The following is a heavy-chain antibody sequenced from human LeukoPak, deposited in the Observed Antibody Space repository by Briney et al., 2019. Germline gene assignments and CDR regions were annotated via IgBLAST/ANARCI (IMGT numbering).Heavy chain of an antibody. J-gene: IGHJ5*02. CDR1: GGSISSGGYS. V-gene: IGHV4-30-2*01. CDR3: ARVSSGWYDWFDP. Sequence: SQTLSLTCAVSGGSISSGGYSWSWIRQPPGKGLEWIGYIYHSGSTYYNPSLKSRVTISVDRSKNQFSLKLSSVTAADTAVYYCARVSSGWYDWFDPWGQGTLVTVSS. CDR2: IYHSGST. D-gene: IGHD6-19*01.